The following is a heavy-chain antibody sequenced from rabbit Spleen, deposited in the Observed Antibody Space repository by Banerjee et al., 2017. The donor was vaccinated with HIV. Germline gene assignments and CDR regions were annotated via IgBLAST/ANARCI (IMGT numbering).Heavy chain of an antibody. CDR3: ARDTGTSFSTYGMAL. CDR1: GFSFSTTNY. V-gene: IGHV1S45*01. J-gene: IGHJ6*01. CDR2: IVSGSSGST. Sequence: QEQLVESGGGLVQPEGSLTLTCTASGFSFSTTNYICWVRQAPGKGPEWIACIVSGSSGSTYYATWVNGRFTISKTSSTTVTLQMTSLTAADTATYFCARDTGTSFSTYGMALWGPGTLVTVS. D-gene: IGHD8-1*01.